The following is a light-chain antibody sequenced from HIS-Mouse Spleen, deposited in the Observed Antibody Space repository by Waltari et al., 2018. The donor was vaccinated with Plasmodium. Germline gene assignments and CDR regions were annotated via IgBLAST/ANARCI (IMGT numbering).Light chain of an antibody. CDR2: QDS. V-gene: IGLV3-1*01. Sequence: SYELTQPPSVSVSPGQTASITCSGDKLGDKYACWYQQKPGQSPVLVIYQDSKRPSGIPERFSGSKSGNRATLAISGTQAMDEADYYCQAWDSSTAVFGGGSKLTVL. CDR1: KLGDKY. J-gene: IGLJ3*02. CDR3: QAWDSSTAV.